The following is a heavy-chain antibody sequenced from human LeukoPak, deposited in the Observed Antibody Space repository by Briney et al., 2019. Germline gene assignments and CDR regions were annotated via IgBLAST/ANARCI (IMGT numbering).Heavy chain of an antibody. D-gene: IGHD3-22*01. Sequence: GGSLRLSCAASGFTVSSNYMSWVRQAPGKGLEWVSVIYSGGSTYYADSVKGRFTISRDNSKNTLYLQMNSLRAEDTAVYYCARDGIPDSSGYPEYFQHWGQGTLVTVSS. CDR1: GFTVSSNY. V-gene: IGHV3-53*01. CDR3: ARDGIPDSSGYPEYFQH. J-gene: IGHJ1*01. CDR2: IYSGGST.